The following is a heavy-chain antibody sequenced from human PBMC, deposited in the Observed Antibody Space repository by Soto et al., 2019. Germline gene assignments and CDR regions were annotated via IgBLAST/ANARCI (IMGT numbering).Heavy chain of an antibody. J-gene: IGHJ4*02. Sequence: QVQLVQSGAEVKKPGASVKVSCKASGYTFTSYGISWVRQAPGQGLEWMGWINAYNGNTNYAPNLQGRLTMTTSTSTSTAYREVMSLISGDRALYDCAREWFGVDYWGQGTLVTGSS. CDR1: GYTFTSYG. CDR2: INAYNGNT. CDR3: AREWFGVDY. D-gene: IGHD3-16*01. V-gene: IGHV1-18*01.